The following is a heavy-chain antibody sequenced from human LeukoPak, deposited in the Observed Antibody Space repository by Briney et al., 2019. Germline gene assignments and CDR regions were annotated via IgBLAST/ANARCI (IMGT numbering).Heavy chain of an antibody. D-gene: IGHD3-22*01. Sequence: PSETLSLTCTVSGGSIGSYYWSWIRQPPGKRLEWIGQIYHSGSTNYNPSLRSRVTISVDTSKNQFSLKLSSATAADTAVYYCARHGDLRAGSGYFFWSAFDMWGQGTLVTVSS. CDR1: GGSIGSYY. CDR2: IYHSGST. V-gene: IGHV4-59*08. CDR3: ARHGDLRAGSGYFFWSAFDM. J-gene: IGHJ3*02.